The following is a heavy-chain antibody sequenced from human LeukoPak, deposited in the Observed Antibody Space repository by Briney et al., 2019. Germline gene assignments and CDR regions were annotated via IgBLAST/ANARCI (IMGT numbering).Heavy chain of an antibody. CDR3: ARERLLGYCSSTSCYGWFYYGMDV. Sequence: ASVKVSCKASGYTXTGYYMHGVRQAPGQGLEWMGWINPNSGGTNYAQKFQGRVTMTRDTSISTAYMELSRLRSDDTAVYYCARERLLGYCSSTSCYGWFYYGMDVWGQGTTVTVSS. CDR1: GYTXTGYY. CDR2: INPNSGGT. V-gene: IGHV1-2*02. D-gene: IGHD2-2*01. J-gene: IGHJ6*02.